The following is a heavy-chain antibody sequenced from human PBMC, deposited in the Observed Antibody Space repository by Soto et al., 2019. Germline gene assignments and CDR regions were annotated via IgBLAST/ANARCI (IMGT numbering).Heavy chain of an antibody. V-gene: IGHV3-33*01. CDR2: IWYDGSNK. J-gene: IGHJ4*02. CDR3: ARALVGVGASLDFDY. Sequence: QVQLVESGGGVVQPGRSLRLSCAASGFTFSSYGMHWVRQAPGKGLEWVAVIWYDGSNKYYADSVKGRFTISRDNSKNTLDLQMNSLRAEDTAVYYCARALVGVGASLDFDYWGQGTLVTVSS. D-gene: IGHD1-26*01. CDR1: GFTFSSYG.